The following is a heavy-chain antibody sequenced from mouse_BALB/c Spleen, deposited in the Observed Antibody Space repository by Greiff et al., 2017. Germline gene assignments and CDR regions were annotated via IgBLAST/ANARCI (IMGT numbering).Heavy chain of an antibody. D-gene: IGHD1-1*01. CDR2: INPSTGYT. CDR3: ARSYYGSRYFDY. J-gene: IGHJ2*01. CDR1: GYTFTSYW. V-gene: IGHV1-7*01. Sequence: VQLQQSGAELAKPGASVKMSCKASGYTFTSYWMHWVKQRPGQGLEWIGYINPSTGYTEYNQKFKDKATLTADKSSSTAYMQLSSLTSEDSAVYYCARSYYGSRYFDYWGQGTTLTVSS.